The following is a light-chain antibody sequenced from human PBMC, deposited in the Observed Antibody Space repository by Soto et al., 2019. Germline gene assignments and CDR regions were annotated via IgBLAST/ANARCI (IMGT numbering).Light chain of an antibody. Sequence: ETVMTQSPATLSVSPGERATLSCRASQSVSSNVAWYQQKPGQAPGLLIYGASTRATGIPDRFSGSGSGTEFTLTISSLQSEDFAVYYCQPYNNWPPVTFGQGTRLEIK. CDR3: QPYNNWPPVT. J-gene: IGKJ5*01. V-gene: IGKV3-15*01. CDR1: QSVSSN. CDR2: GAS.